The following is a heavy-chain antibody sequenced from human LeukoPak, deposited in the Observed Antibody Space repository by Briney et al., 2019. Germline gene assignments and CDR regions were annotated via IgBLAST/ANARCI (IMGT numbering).Heavy chain of an antibody. V-gene: IGHV4-59*01. J-gene: IGHJ3*02. CDR2: IYYSGST. D-gene: IGHD3-22*01. CDR3: ARELYDSSGYLDAFDI. Sequence: SETLSLTCTVSGGSISSYYWSWIRQPPGKGLEWIGYIYYSGSTNYNPSLKSRVTISVDASKNQFSLKLSSVTAADTAVYYCARELYDSSGYLDAFDIWGQGTMVTVSS. CDR1: GGSISSYY.